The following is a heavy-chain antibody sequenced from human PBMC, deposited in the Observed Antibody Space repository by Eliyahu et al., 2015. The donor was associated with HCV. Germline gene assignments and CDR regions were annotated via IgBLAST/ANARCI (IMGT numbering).Heavy chain of an antibody. J-gene: IGHJ5*02. D-gene: IGHD6-19*01. V-gene: IGHV4-59*01. CDR1: GGSITTYX. CDR3: ASGGGGIAVTGTGGWFDP. CDR2: IHYSGST. Sequence: QVQLQESGPGLVKPSETLSLTCTVSGGSITTYXWSWIRQPPGKGLEWIGYIHYSGSTNYNPSLKSRVTISVDKSKNQFSLNLTSVTAADTAMYYCASGGGGIAVTGTGGWFDPWGQGTLVTVSS.